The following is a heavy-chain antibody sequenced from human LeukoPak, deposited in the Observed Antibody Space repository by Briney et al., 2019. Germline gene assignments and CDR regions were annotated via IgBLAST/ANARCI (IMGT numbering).Heavy chain of an antibody. V-gene: IGHV4-39*01. D-gene: IGHD1-26*01. CDR1: GGSISSSSYY. CDR3: ARHGLGGSYYALFYY. Sequence: SETLSLTCTVSGGSISSSSYYWGWIRQPPGKGLEWIGSIDYNGSTYYNPSLKSRVTISVDTSKNQFSLKLSSVTAADTAVYYCARHGLGGSYYALFYYWGQGTLVTVSS. J-gene: IGHJ4*02. CDR2: IDYNGST.